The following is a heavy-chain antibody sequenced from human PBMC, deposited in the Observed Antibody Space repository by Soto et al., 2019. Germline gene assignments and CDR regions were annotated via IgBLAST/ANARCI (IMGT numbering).Heavy chain of an antibody. J-gene: IGHJ6*02. Sequence: GGSLRLSCAASGFTFGNYSMNWVRQAPGKGLEWVSSISRSSSNIYYADSVKGRFTISRDNAKNALYLHMNSLRAGDTAVYYCARDLKVAGANSYYYYGMDVWGQGTTVTVSS. V-gene: IGHV3-21*01. CDR1: GFTFGNYS. CDR2: ISRSSSNI. CDR3: ARDLKVAGANSYYYYGMDV. D-gene: IGHD6-19*01.